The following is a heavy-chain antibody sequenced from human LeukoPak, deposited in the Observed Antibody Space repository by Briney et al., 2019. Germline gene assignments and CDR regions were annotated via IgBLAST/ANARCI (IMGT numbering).Heavy chain of an antibody. J-gene: IGHJ3*02. CDR1: GYTFTGYY. CDR3: ARPTTYYYDSSAYHVDGFDI. V-gene: IGHV1-2*02. CDR2: INPNSGGT. Sequence: ASVKVSCKASGYTFTGYYMHWVRQAPGQGLEWMGWINPNSGGTNYAQKFQGRVTITADESTNTAYMELSSLRSEDTAVYYCARPTTYYYDSSAYHVDGFDIWGQGTMVTVSS. D-gene: IGHD3-22*01.